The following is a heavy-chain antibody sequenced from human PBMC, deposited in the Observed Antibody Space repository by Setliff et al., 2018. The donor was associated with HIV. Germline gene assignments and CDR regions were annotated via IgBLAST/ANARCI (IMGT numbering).Heavy chain of an antibody. CDR3: ARQGRDGFNYDY. Sequence: LSLTCAVSDYSISSAYYWGWIRQPPGKGLEWIGNIHHSGSTYYNPSLKSRVTISVDTSNNQFSLRLSSVTAADTAIYFCARQGRDGFNYDYWGQGTQVTVSS. V-gene: IGHV4-38-2*01. CDR2: IHHSGST. D-gene: IGHD5-12*01. J-gene: IGHJ4*02. CDR1: DYSISSAYY.